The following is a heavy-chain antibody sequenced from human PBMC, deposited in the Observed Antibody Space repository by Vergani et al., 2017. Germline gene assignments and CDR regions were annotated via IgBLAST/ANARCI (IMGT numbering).Heavy chain of an antibody. Sequence: QVQLVQSGAEVKKPGSSVKVSCKASGGTFSSYTISWVRQAPGQGLEWMGRIIPILGIANYAQKFQGRVTITADKSTSTAYMELNSLSAGDTAVYYCAKANPRNSGYDYLYYYHAMDVWGQGTTVTVSS. CDR2: IIPILGIA. CDR1: GGTFSSYT. J-gene: IGHJ6*02. CDR3: AKANPRNSGYDYLYYYHAMDV. D-gene: IGHD5-12*01. V-gene: IGHV1-69*02.